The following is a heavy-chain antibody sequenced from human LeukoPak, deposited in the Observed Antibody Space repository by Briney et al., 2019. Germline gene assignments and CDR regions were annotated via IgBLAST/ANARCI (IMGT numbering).Heavy chain of an antibody. J-gene: IGHJ4*02. CDR1: GFTFSRYW. V-gene: IGHV3-74*01. D-gene: IGHD6-13*01. Sequence: GGSLRLSCAASGFTFSRYWMHWVRLVPGKGPVWVSHINTDGKHTTYADSVKGRFTISRDDAKNTLYLQMTSLRAEDTAVYYCANRYSSSWGQGTLVTVSS. CDR3: ANRYSSS. CDR2: INTDGKHT.